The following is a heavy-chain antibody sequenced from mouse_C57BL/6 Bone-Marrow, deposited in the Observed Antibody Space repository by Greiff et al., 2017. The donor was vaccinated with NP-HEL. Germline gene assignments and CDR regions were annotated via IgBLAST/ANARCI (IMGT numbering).Heavy chain of an antibody. CDR3: TRDRGSSGPYAMDY. Sequence: EVKLMESGEGLVKPGGSLKLSCAASGFTFSSYAMSWVRQTPEKRLEWVAYISSGGDYIYYADTVKGRFTISRDNARNTLYLQMSSLKSEDTAMYDCTRDRGSSGPYAMDYWGQGTSVTVSS. J-gene: IGHJ4*01. D-gene: IGHD3-2*02. CDR2: ISSGGDYI. V-gene: IGHV5-9-1*02. CDR1: GFTFSSYA.